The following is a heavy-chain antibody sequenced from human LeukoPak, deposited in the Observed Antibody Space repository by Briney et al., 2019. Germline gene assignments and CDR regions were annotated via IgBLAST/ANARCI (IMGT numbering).Heavy chain of an antibody. Sequence: ASVKVSCKASGYTFTSYGISWVRQAPGQGLEWMGWISAYNGNTNYAQKLQGRVTMTTDTSTSTAYKELRSLRSDDTAVYYCARDLFTYGDYYPCVYWGQGTLVTVSS. D-gene: IGHD4-17*01. J-gene: IGHJ4*02. V-gene: IGHV1-18*01. CDR2: ISAYNGNT. CDR3: ARDLFTYGDYYPCVY. CDR1: GYTFTSYG.